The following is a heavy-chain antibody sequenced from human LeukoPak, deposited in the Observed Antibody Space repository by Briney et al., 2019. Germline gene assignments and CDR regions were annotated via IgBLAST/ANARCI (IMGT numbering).Heavy chain of an antibody. CDR1: GFTFSSYS. CDR2: ISTSSSYI. CDR3: ARVGEKAFHLWPEIDY. V-gene: IGHV3-21*01. J-gene: IGHJ4*02. Sequence: PGGSLRLSCAASGFTFSSYSMNWVRQAPGKGLEWVSCISTSSSYIYYADSVKGRFTISRDNAKNSLYLQMNSLRAEDTAVYYCARVGEKAFHLWPEIDYWGLGTLVTVSS. D-gene: IGHD5-24*01.